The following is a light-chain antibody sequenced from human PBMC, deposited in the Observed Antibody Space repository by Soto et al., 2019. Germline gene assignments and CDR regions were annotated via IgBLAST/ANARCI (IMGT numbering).Light chain of an antibody. CDR1: SSNIGAGYT. CDR3: QSYDTSLSGWVI. V-gene: IGLV1-40*01. Sequence: QSVLTQPPSMSAAPGQRVTISCSGGSSNIGAGYTVHWYQQHPEKAPKFLISGNNNRPSGVPARFSGSKSGTSASLVITGLQAEDEADYYCQSYDTSLSGWVIFGGGTKVTVL. CDR2: GNN. J-gene: IGLJ2*01.